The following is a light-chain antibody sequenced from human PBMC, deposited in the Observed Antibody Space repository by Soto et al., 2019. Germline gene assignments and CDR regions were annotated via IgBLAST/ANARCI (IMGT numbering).Light chain of an antibody. CDR1: QSVRSN. CDR2: GAS. V-gene: IGKV3D-15*01. CDR3: QQYNNWPPT. J-gene: IGKJ2*01. Sequence: EIVMTQSPATLSVSPGERATLSCRAGQSVRSNLAWYQQKPGQAPRLLIFGASTRAIGIPARFSGSGSGTEFTLTINSLQSEDFAIYYCQQYNNWPPTFGQGTKLEIK.